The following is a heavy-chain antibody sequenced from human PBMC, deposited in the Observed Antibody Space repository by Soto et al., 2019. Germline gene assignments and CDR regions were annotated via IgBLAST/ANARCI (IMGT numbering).Heavy chain of an antibody. CDR1: GGSFSGYY. CDR3: ARSVFP. J-gene: IGHJ5*02. CDR2: INHSGST. V-gene: IGHV4-34*01. Sequence: SETLSLTCAVYGGSFSGYYWTWIRQPPVTGLEWIGEINHSGSTNYNPSLKSRVTISVDTSKNQFSLKLSSVTAADTAVYYCARSVFPWGQGTLVTVSS.